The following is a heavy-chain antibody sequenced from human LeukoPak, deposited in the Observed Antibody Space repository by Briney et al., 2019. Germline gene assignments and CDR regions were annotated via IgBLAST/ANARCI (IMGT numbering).Heavy chain of an antibody. CDR1: GGSISSYY. J-gene: IGHJ6*03. CDR2: IYTSGST. Sequence: SETLSLTCTVSGGSISSYYWSWIRQPAGKGLEWIGRIYTSGSTNYNPSLKSRVTMSVDTSKNQFSLKLSSVTAADTAVYYCASGTIFGVVDYYYMDVWGKGTTVTVSS. CDR3: ASGTIFGVVDYYYMDV. D-gene: IGHD3-3*01. V-gene: IGHV4-4*07.